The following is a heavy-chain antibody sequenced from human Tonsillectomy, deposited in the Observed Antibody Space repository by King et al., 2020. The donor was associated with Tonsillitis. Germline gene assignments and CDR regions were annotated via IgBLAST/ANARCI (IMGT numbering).Heavy chain of an antibody. D-gene: IGHD3-22*01. CDR3: ARDKGAGYYDTGRGSFDI. Sequence: VQLVESGGGLVKPGGSLRLSCAASGFTFKTFTMNWSAQAPGRGLRWFHPIPFRGFSLYYQTPVKGRFTNSGDEAKNSLYLQMNTLRAEDTAVYYCARDKGAGYYDTGRGSFDIWGPGTMVTVSS. J-gene: IGHJ3*02. CDR1: GFTFKTFT. V-gene: IGHV3-21*01. CDR2: IPFRGFSL.